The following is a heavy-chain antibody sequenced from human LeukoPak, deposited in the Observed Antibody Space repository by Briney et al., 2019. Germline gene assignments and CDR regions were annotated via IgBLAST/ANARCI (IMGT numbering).Heavy chain of an antibody. CDR2: IRHDESKT. CDR3: ANSDEDYEYFDL. Sequence: PGGSLRLSCAASGLIFSSYGMHWVRQAPGEGLEWVAYIRHDESKTFYADSVKGRFTISRDNAKNSLYLQMNSLRAEDTAVYYCANSDEDYEYFDLWGRGTLVTVSS. J-gene: IGHJ2*01. D-gene: IGHD4-17*01. CDR1: GLIFSSYG. V-gene: IGHV3-30*02.